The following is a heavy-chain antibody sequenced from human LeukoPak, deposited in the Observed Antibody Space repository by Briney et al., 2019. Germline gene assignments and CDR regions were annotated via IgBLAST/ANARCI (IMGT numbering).Heavy chain of an antibody. J-gene: IGHJ4*02. CDR1: GVSISSGTHY. CDR2: IYHSGST. V-gene: IGHV4-30-2*01. CDR3: ARVNDPGIAAAANLVFDY. Sequence: SQTLSLTCTVSGVSISSGTHYWSWIRQPPGKGLEWIGYIYHSGSTYYNPSLKSRVTISVDTSKNQFSLKLSSVTAADTAVYYCARVNDPGIAAAANLVFDYWGQGTLVTVSS. D-gene: IGHD6-13*01.